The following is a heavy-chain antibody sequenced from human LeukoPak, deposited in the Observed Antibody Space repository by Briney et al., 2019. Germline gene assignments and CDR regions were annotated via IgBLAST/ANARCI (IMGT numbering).Heavy chain of an antibody. J-gene: IGHJ4*02. D-gene: IGHD3-10*01. V-gene: IGHV4-59*01. CDR3: ASTAKSGSDY. Sequence: SETLSLTCTVSGGSISSYYWSWIRQPPGKGLEWIGYIHYSGSTNYNPSLKSRVTISVDTSKNQFSLKLSSVTAADTAVYYCASTAKSGSDYWGQGTLVTVSS. CDR2: IHYSGST. CDR1: GGSISSYY.